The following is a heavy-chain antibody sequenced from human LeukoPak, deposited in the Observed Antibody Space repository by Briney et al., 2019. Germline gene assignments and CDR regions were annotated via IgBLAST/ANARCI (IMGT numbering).Heavy chain of an antibody. CDR3: AKDHASGSGSPRDWFDP. Sequence: GGSLRLSCAASGFTFSRSAMSWVRQAPGKGLEWVSTISGSGSAGSTYYADSVKGRFTISRDNSKNTLYLQMNSLRAEDTAVYYCAKDHASGSGSPRDWFDPWGQGTLVTVSS. CDR2: ISGSGSAGST. CDR1: GFTFSRSA. D-gene: IGHD3-10*01. V-gene: IGHV3-23*01. J-gene: IGHJ5*02.